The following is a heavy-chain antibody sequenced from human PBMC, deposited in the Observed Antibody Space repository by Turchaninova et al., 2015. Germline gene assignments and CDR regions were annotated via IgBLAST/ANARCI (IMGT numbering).Heavy chain of an antibody. CDR3: ARFMSSSYGMDV. V-gene: IGHV1-18*04. CDR1: GYTCTACG. J-gene: IGHJ6*02. Sequence: QFQLVQSGAEGKSPRPTVQDASEVSGYTCTACGINWGRRSPGQGPEWIGWISTYNGDTHTAQKFHGRVTMTRETSTATAYMELRSLTSDDTAVYYCARFMSSSYGMDVWGRGTTITVSS. D-gene: IGHD3-16*02. CDR2: ISTYNGDT.